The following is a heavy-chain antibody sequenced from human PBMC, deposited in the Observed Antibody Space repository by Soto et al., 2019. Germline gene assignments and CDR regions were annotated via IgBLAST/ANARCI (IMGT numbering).Heavy chain of an antibody. Sequence: GGSLRLSCAASEFSFDDYAMSWVRQAPGKGLEWVSSITYTGVSTYYADSVKGRFTISRDNSRDTLYLQMNSLRAEDTAIYYCAKASVWYPYFDSWGQGTLVTVS. D-gene: IGHD6-13*01. V-gene: IGHV3-23*01. CDR1: EFSFDDYA. CDR3: AKASVWYPYFDS. CDR2: ITYTGVST. J-gene: IGHJ4*02.